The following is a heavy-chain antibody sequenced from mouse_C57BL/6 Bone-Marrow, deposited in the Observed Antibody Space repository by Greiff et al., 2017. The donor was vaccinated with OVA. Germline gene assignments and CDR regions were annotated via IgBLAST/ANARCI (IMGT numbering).Heavy chain of an antibody. D-gene: IGHD2-1*01. V-gene: IGHV1-64*01. CDR3: ARYGNYGY. CDR2: IHPNSGST. J-gene: IGHJ2*01. Sequence: VQPQQSGAELVKPGASVKLSCKASGYTFTSYWMHWVKQRPGQGLEWIGMIHPNSGSTNYNEKFKSKATLTVDKSSSTAYMQLSSLTSEDSTVYYCARYGNYGYWGQGTTLTVSS. CDR1: GYTFTSYW.